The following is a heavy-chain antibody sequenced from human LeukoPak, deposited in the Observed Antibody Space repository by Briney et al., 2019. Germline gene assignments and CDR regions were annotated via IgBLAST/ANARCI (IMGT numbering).Heavy chain of an antibody. CDR2: ISYDGSNK. CDR1: GFTFSSYA. D-gene: IGHD3-10*01. V-gene: IGHV3-30*04. CDR3: ARAKFFFGGLEY. Sequence: GGSLRLSCAASGFTFSSYAMHWVPQAPGKGLEWVAVISYDGSNKYYADSVKSRFTISRDNSKNTLYLQMSSLRAEDTAVYYCARAKFFFGGLEYWGQGTLVTVSS. J-gene: IGHJ4*02.